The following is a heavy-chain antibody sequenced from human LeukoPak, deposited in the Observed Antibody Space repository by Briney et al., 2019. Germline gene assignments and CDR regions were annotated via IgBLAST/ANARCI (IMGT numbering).Heavy chain of an antibody. CDR2: INHSGST. CDR1: GGSFSGYY. D-gene: IGHD2-8*02. CDR3: ARGLLVPTIYNWFDP. Sequence: SETLSLTCAVYGGSFSGYYWSWIRQPSGKGLEWIGEINHSGSTNYNPSLKSRVTISVDTSKNQFSLKLSSVTAADTAVYYCARGLLVPTIYNWFDPWGQGTLVTVSS. V-gene: IGHV4-34*01. J-gene: IGHJ5*02.